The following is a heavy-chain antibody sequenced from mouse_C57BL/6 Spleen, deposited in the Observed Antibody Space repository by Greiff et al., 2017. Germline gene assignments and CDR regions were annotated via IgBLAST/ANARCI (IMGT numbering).Heavy chain of an antibody. CDR3: APHYGRSYDYAKDY. Sequence: VQGVESGAELARPGASVKLSCKASGYTFTDYCISWVKQRPGQGLEWIGEIYPRSGNTYYNEKFKGKATLTADKSSTTAYMELRSLTSEDSAVYCCAPHYGRSYDYAKDYWGQGTSVTVAT. D-gene: IGHD1-1*01. CDR1: GYTFTDYC. CDR2: IYPRSGNT. V-gene: IGHV1-81*01. J-gene: IGHJ4*01.